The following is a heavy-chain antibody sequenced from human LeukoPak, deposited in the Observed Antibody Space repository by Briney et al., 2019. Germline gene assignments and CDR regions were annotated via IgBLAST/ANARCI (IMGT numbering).Heavy chain of an antibody. V-gene: IGHV3-9*01. J-gene: IGHJ3*02. CDR2: ISWNSGSI. CDR3: AKVSYSSSWYGAFDI. CDR1: GFTFDDYA. Sequence: GGSQRLSCAASGFTFDDYAMHWVRQAPGKGLEWVSGISWNSGSIGYADSVKGRFTISRDNAKNSLYLQMNSLRAEDTALYYCAKVSYSSSWYGAFDIWGQGTMVTVSS. D-gene: IGHD6-13*01.